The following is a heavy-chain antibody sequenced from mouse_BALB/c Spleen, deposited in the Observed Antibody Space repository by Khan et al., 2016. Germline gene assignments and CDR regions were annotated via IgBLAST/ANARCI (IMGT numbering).Heavy chain of an antibody. D-gene: IGHD2-13*01. V-gene: IGHV3-6*02. J-gene: IGHJ2*01. CDR2: ISYDGSN. Sequence: EVQLQESGPGLVKPSQSLSLTCSVTGYSITSGYYWNWIRQFPGNKLEWMGFISYDGSNNYNPSLKNRISNTRDTSKHQFFLKLNSVTAEDAATYFCARGLPPDYWGQGTTLTVAS. CDR3: ARGLPPDY. CDR1: GYSITSGYY.